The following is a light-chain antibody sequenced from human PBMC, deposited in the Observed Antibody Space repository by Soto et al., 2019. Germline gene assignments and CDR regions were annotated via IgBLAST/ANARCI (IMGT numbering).Light chain of an antibody. J-gene: IGKJ1*01. V-gene: IGKV3-11*01. Sequence: EIVLTHSPGTLSLSPGERATLSGSASQSVSSSYLAWYQQKPGQAPRLLIYDASNRATGIPARFSGSGSGTDFTLTISSLEPEDFAVYYCQQRSNWPGTFGQGIKVDIK. CDR2: DAS. CDR3: QQRSNWPGT. CDR1: QSVSSSY.